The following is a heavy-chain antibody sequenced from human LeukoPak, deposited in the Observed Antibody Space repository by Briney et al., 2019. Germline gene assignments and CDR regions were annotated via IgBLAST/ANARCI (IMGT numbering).Heavy chain of an antibody. J-gene: IGHJ4*02. CDR3: ARGYNGGSDY. CDR1: GFIVRDYW. Sequence: GGSLRLSCAASGFIVRDYWMNWVRQAPGQGLEWLANIKQDGGARYYVGSVKGRFTISSDSAKSLVYLQMDSLRAEDTATYYCARGYNGGSDYWGQGTQVTVSS. D-gene: IGHD3-16*01. V-gene: IGHV3-7*01. CDR2: IKQDGGAR.